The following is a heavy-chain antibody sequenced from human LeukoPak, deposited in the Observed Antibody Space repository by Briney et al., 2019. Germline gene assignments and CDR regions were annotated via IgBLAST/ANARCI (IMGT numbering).Heavy chain of an antibody. J-gene: IGHJ5*02. V-gene: IGHV1-2*02. CDR3: ARAGYCSGGSCYWGDWFDP. Sequence: ASVKVSCKASGYTFTGYYMHWVRQAPGQGLEWMGWINPNSGGTNYAQKFQGRVTMTRDTSISTAYMELSRLRSDDTAVYYCARAGYCSGGSCYWGDWFDPWGQGTLVTVSS. D-gene: IGHD2-15*01. CDR2: INPNSGGT. CDR1: GYTFTGYY.